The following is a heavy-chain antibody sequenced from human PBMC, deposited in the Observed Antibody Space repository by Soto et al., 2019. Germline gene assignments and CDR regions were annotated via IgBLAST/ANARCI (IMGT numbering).Heavy chain of an antibody. CDR3: ARLDDPGGWFDP. CDR2: IYYSGST. Sequence: SETLSLTCTVSGRSISSYYWSWIRQPPGKGLEWIGYIYYSGSTNYNPSLKSRVTISVDTSKNQFSLKLSSVTAADTAVYYCARLDDPGGWFDPWGQGTLVTVSS. V-gene: IGHV4-59*08. J-gene: IGHJ5*02. D-gene: IGHD3-10*01. CDR1: GRSISSYY.